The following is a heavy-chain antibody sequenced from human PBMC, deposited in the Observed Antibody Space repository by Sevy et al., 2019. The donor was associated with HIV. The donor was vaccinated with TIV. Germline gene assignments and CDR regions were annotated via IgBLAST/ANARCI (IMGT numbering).Heavy chain of an antibody. CDR2: ISGSGGST. V-gene: IGHV3-23*01. D-gene: IGHD3-22*01. J-gene: IGHJ1*01. Sequence: GESLKISCAASGFTFSSYAMSWVRQAPGKGLEWVSAISGSGGSTYYADSVKGRFTISRDNSKNTLYLQMNSLRAEDTAVYYCAKDGVGYYYDSSGYYLNAEYFQHWGQGTLVTVSS. CDR1: GFTFSSYA. CDR3: AKDGVGYYYDSSGYYLNAEYFQH.